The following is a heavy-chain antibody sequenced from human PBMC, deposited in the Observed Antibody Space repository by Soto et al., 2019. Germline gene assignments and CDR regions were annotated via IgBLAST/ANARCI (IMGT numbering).Heavy chain of an antibody. J-gene: IGHJ4*02. CDR2: ISYDGSNK. V-gene: IGHV3-30*03. CDR1: GFTFSSYG. D-gene: IGHD3-22*01. Sequence: GGSLRLSCAASGFTFSSYGMHWVRQAPGKGLEWVAVISYDGSNKYYADSVKGRSTISRDNSKNTLYLQMNSLRAEDTAVYYCTPAPAYDSDSSGYPPPYLECWQQGTLVTVAS. CDR3: TPAPAYDSDSSGYPPPYLEC.